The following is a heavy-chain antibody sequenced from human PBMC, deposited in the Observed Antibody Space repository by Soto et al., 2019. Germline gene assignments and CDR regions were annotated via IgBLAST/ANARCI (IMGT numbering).Heavy chain of an antibody. J-gene: IGHJ4*02. CDR2: IYHSGST. CDR1: GGSISSGGYS. V-gene: IGHV4-30-2*01. Sequence: KPSETLSLTCAVSGGSISSGGYSWSWIRQPPGKGLEWIGYIYHSGSTYYNPSLKSRVTISVDRSKNQFSLKLSSVTAADTAVYYCDTGEDGSGSYYFDYWGQGTLVTVSS. D-gene: IGHD3-10*01. CDR3: DTGEDGSGSYYFDY.